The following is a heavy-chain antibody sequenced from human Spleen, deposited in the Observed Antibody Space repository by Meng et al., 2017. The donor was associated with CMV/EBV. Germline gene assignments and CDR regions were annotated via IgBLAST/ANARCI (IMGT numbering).Heavy chain of an antibody. D-gene: IGHD3-22*01. V-gene: IGHV3-21*01. CDR1: GFTFSSYS. J-gene: IGHJ6*02. CDR2: ISSSSSYI. Sequence: GESLKISCAASGFTFSSYSMNWVRQAPGKGLEWVSSISSSSSYIYYADSVKGRFTISRDNAKNSLYLQMNSLRAEDTAVYYCAKDTEYYFDSGQPYYYGMDIWGQGTTVTVSS. CDR3: AKDTEYYFDSGQPYYYGMDI.